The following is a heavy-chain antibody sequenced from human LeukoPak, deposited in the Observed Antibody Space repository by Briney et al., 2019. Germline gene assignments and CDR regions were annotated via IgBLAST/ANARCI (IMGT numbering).Heavy chain of an antibody. J-gene: IGHJ4*02. CDR3: AKRYYDSSGFDY. V-gene: IGHV3-23*01. CDR2: IDYSGGST. D-gene: IGHD3-22*01. Sequence: GGSLRLSCTASGFTLSSYEMSWIRQAPGKGLEWVSSIDYSGGSTYYADSVKGRFTISRDNSKNTLYLQMNSLRAEDTAVYYCAKRYYDSSGFDYWGQGTLVTVSS. CDR1: GFTLSSYE.